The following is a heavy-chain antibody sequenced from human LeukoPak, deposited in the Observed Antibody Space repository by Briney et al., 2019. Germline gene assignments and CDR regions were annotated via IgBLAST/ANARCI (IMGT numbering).Heavy chain of an antibody. CDR1: GGSFSGYY. D-gene: IGHD2-2*01. CDR2: INHSGST. CDR3: ASYAKDIVVLPAASIYWHFDL. V-gene: IGHV4-34*01. J-gene: IGHJ2*01. Sequence: SETLSLTCAVYGGSFSGYYWSWIRQPPGKGLEWIGEINHSGSTNYNPSLKSRVTISVDTSKNQSSLKLSSVTAADTAVYYCASYAKDIVVLPAASIYWHFDLWGRGTLVTVSS.